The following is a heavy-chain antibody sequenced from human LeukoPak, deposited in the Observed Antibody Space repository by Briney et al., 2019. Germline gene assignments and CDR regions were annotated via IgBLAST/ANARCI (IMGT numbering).Heavy chain of an antibody. CDR3: ARAFDFDAFDI. D-gene: IGHD3-9*01. V-gene: IGHV3-30-3*01. CDR2: ISYDGINK. Sequence: GGSLRLSCVASGFTFSTSNIHWVRQAPGKGLEWVALISYDGINKYYADSVKGRFTISRDNSKNTLYLQMNSLRDEDTAVYYCARAFDFDAFDIWGQGTMVTVSS. J-gene: IGHJ3*02. CDR1: GFTFSTSN.